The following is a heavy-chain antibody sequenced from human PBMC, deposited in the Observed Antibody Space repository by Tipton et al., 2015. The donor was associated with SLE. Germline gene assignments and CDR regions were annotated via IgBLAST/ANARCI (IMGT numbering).Heavy chain of an antibody. CDR1: GASISSSDYS. V-gene: IGHV4-39*01. D-gene: IGHD5-12*01. CDR2: IYYNGGT. J-gene: IGHJ4*02. Sequence: TLSLTCNVSGASISSSDYSWGWMRQPPGEGLEWIGTIYYNGGTYSNPSLKSRVSISVDTSKNQLSLKLISVTAADTAVYFCARLVGGYARWGQGTLVTVSS. CDR3: ARLVGGYAR.